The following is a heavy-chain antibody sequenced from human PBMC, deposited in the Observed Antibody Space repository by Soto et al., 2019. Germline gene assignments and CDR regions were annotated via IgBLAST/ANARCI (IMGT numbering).Heavy chain of an antibody. CDR3: ARDSVSTYLYIWGNSRQGAFDY. V-gene: IGHV3-30*15. CDR2: SSYDGTDE. D-gene: IGHD3-16*02. Sequence: GGSLRLSCTASGFNFRTYAMHWVRQAPGKGLEWVAVSSYDGTDEDYGDSVEGRFAISRDNSNNTLFLLLSGLRAEDTAVYHCARDSVSTYLYIWGNSRQGAFDYWGQGALVTVSS. CDR1: GFNFRTYA. J-gene: IGHJ4*02.